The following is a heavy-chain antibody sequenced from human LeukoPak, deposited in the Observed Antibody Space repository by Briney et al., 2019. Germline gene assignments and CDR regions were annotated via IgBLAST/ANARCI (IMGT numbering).Heavy chain of an antibody. V-gene: IGHV4-39*07. CDR2: IYYSGST. CDR1: GGSISSSSYY. J-gene: IGHJ6*03. D-gene: IGHD2-15*01. Sequence: PSETLSLTCTVSGGSISSSSYYWGWIRQPPGKGLEWIGSIYYSGSTYYNPSLKSRVTISVDTSKNQFSLKLTSVTAADSAVYYCAREIRYCSAVVCYGNYYMDVWGKGTTVTVSS. CDR3: AREIRYCSAVVCYGNYYMDV.